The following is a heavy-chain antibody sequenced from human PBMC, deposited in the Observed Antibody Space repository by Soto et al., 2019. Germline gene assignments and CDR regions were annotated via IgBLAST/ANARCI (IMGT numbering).Heavy chain of an antibody. CDR1: GGTFSSYT. V-gene: IGHV1-69*02. CDR3: AGGLRCSSTSCSFDY. J-gene: IGHJ4*02. CDR2: IIPILGIA. Sequence: GASVKVSCKASGGTFSSYTISWVRQAPGQGLEWMGRIIPILGIANYAQKFQGRVTITADKSTSTAYMELSSLRSEDTAVYSCAGGLRCSSTSCSFDYWGQGTLVTVSS. D-gene: IGHD2-2*01.